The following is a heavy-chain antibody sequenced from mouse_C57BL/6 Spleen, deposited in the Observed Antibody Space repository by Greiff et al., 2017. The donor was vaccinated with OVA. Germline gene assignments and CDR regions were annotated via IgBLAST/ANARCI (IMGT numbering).Heavy chain of an antibody. CDR1: GYTFTDYT. D-gene: IGHD2-4*01. Sequence: VQLQQSDAELVKPGASVKISCKVSGYTFTDYTIHWMKQRPEQGLEWIGYIYPRDGSTKYNEKFKGKATLTADKSSSTAYMQLNSLTSEDSAVYCCARGDYEDWYFDVWGTGTTVTVSS. CDR2: IYPRDGST. J-gene: IGHJ1*03. V-gene: IGHV1-78*01. CDR3: ARGDYEDWYFDV.